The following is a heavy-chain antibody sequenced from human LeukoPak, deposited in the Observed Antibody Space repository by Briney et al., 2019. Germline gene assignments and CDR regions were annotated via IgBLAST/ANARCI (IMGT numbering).Heavy chain of an antibody. J-gene: IGHJ6*02. CDR3: AKVRGRSSGWYRVLFYGMDV. V-gene: IGHV3-23*01. CDR2: IAGGDEST. CDR1: GFIFNTNG. Sequence: GGSLRLSCAISGFIFNTNGMNWVRQSPGKGLEWLATIAGGDESTYYADSVKGRFTISRDNSKNTLYLQMNSLRAEDTAVYYCAKVRGRSSGWYRVLFYGMDVWGQGTTVTVSS. D-gene: IGHD6-19*01.